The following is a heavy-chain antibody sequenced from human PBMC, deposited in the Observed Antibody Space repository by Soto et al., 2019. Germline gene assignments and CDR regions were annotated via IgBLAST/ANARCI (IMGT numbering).Heavy chain of an antibody. CDR3: ATRSIIVPHYYYMDV. CDR2: FDPEDGET. Sequence: ASVKVSCKASGYTLTELSMHWVRQAPGKGLEWMGGFDPEDGETIYAQKFQGRVVMTEDTSTDTAYMELSSLRSEDTALYYCATRSIIVPHYYYMDVWGKGTTVTVSS. V-gene: IGHV1-24*01. CDR1: GYTLTELS. J-gene: IGHJ6*03. D-gene: IGHD1-26*01.